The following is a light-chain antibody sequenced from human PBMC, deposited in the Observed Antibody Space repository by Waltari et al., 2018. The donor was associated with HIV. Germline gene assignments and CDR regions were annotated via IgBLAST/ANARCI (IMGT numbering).Light chain of an antibody. CDR1: QSLLHSSNNKNP. Sequence: DIVMTQSPESLAVSLGERATINCRSSQSLLHSSNNKNPLAWYQQKAGQPPELLIYWASHLESGVPDRFSGCGSWTDFTLTITNFQAEEVAIYYCQQFYNSPVTFGGGTKVEI. CDR3: QQFYNSPVT. J-gene: IGKJ4*01. V-gene: IGKV4-1*01. CDR2: WAS.